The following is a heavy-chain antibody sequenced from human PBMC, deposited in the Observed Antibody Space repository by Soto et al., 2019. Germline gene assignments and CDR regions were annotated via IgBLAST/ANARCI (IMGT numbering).Heavy chain of an antibody. CDR3: ARWPQPPVTADPSAVEV. Sequence: QVQLVQSGTEVKKPGSSVKVSCKASGGTFSSSGFSWVRQAPGQGLEWRGMIDPSLDTTKDAQKFQARVTITADQFTSTAHMELRRLSFEDTAVYYCARWPQPPVTADPSAVEVWGQGTRVIVSS. J-gene: IGHJ6*02. D-gene: IGHD2-21*02. CDR1: GGTFSSSG. CDR2: IDPSLDTT. V-gene: IGHV1-69*09.